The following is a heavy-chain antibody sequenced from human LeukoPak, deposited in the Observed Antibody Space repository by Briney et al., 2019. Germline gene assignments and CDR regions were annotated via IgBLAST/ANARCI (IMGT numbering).Heavy chain of an antibody. D-gene: IGHD4-17*01. CDR2: ISAYNGNT. V-gene: IGHV1-18*01. J-gene: IGHJ4*02. CDR3: ARERMTTVTSGLDY. CDR1: GYTFTSYG. Sequence: ASVKVSCKASGYTFTSYGISWVRQAPGQGLEWMGWISAYNGNTNHAQKLQGRVTMTTDTSTSTAYMELRSLRSDDTAVYYCARERMTTVTSGLDYWGQGTLVTVSS.